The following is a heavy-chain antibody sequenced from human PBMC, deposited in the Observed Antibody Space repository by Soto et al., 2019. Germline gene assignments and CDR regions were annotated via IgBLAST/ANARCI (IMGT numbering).Heavy chain of an antibody. D-gene: IGHD3-22*01. CDR1: GGSFSGYY. Sequence: SETLSLTCAVYGGSFSGYYWSWIRQPPGKGLEWIGEINHSGSTNYNPSLKSRVTISVDTSKNQFSLKLSSVTAADTAVYYCARFSRSRYYDSSGYYYYFDYWGQGTLVTVSS. CDR2: INHSGST. J-gene: IGHJ4*02. CDR3: ARFSRSRYYDSSGYYYYFDY. V-gene: IGHV4-34*01.